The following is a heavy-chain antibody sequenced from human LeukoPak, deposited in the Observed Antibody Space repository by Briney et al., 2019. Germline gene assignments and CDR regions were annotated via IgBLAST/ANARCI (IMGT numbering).Heavy chain of an antibody. D-gene: IGHD1-26*01. J-gene: IGHJ4*02. CDR3: ARVGIAGATRNYFDY. Sequence: GESLKISCKGSGYSFTDYWIAWVRQMPGQGLEWMGLIYPRDSEIRNSPSFQGQVTISADKSINTAYLQWSSLKASDTAMYYCARVGIAGATRNYFDYWGQGTLVTVSS. V-gene: IGHV5-51*01. CDR2: IYPRDSEI. CDR1: GYSFTDYW.